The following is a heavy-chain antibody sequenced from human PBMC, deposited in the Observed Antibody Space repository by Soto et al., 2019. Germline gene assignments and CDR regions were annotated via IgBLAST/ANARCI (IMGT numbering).Heavy chain of an antibody. CDR3: ARAYSDAFDI. V-gene: IGHV3-11*01. CDR1: GFTFSHYY. Sequence: GSLRLSCAASGFTFSHYYMTWIRQAPGKGLEWASYISSSGTGIYYADSVKGRFTISRDNAKNSLYLQMSSLSAEATDVYFCARAYSDAFDIWGQGTMVTVS. D-gene: IGHD2-15*01. CDR2: ISSSGTGI. J-gene: IGHJ3*02.